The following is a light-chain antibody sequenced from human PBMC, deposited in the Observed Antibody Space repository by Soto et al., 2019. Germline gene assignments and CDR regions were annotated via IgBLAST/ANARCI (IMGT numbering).Light chain of an antibody. CDR2: GAS. Sequence: EIVLTQSPVTLSLSPGERATLSCRASQSVAGNSLAWYRHKPGQAPKLVIYGASSRSAGVPDRFVGSGSGTDLTLTISRLEPEDLAVYYCQQYGSSRDTFGQGTKLEIK. J-gene: IGKJ2*01. CDR1: QSVAGNS. CDR3: QQYGSSRDT. V-gene: IGKV3-20*01.